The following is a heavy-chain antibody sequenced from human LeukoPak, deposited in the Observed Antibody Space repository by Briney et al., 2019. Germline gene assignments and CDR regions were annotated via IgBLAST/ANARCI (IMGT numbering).Heavy chain of an antibody. CDR1: GLTFSDYY. CDR2: ISGSSDTM. D-gene: IGHD2-21*02. CDR3: ARILLSYCGGDCYSHSFDV. V-gene: IGHV3-11*01. J-gene: IGHJ3*01. Sequence: GGSLRLSCAVSGLTFSDYYMSWIRQAPGKGLEWVSYISGSSDTMDYADSVKGRFTISRDNAENTLYLQMNSLRAEDTAVYYCARILLSYCGGDCYSHSFDVWGQGTLVAVSS.